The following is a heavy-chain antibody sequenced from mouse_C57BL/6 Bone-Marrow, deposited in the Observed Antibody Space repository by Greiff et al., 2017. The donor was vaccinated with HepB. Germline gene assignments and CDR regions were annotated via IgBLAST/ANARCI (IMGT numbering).Heavy chain of an antibody. D-gene: IGHD1-1*01. CDR3: AIGTVEGRWYFDV. CDR2: ISSGGSYT. V-gene: IGHV5-6*01. Sequence: EVKLMESGGDLVKPGGSLKLSCAASGFTFSSYGISWVRQTPDKRLEWVATISSGGSYTYYPDSVKGRFTISRDNAKNTLYLQMSSLKSEDTAMYYCAIGTVEGRWYFDVWGTGTTVTVSS. CDR1: GFTFSSYG. J-gene: IGHJ1*03.